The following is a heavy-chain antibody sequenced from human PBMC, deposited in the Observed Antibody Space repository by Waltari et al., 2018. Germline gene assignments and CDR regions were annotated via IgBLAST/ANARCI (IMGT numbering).Heavy chain of an antibody. CDR3: AKELSVAGCFDY. D-gene: IGHD6-19*01. V-gene: IGHV3-30*18. J-gene: IGHJ4*02. CDR1: GFTFSSYG. CDR2: IWYDGSNK. Sequence: QVQLVESGGGVVQPGRSLRLSCAASGFTFSSYGMPWVRQAPGKGLEWVAVIWYDGSNKYYADSVKGRFTISRDNSKNTLYLQMNSLRAEDTAMYYCAKELSVAGCFDYWGQGTLVTVSS.